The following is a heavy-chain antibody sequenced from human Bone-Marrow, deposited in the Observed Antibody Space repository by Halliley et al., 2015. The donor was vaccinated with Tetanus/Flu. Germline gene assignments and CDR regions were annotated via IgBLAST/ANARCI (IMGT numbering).Heavy chain of an antibody. CDR3: ARSGSGSYQGWLHP. V-gene: IGHV4-59*01. Sequence: TLSLTCSASGDSISPYYWIWIRQPPGKGLEWLGHIFYTGSTKYKPSLKSRVTISLDTSRKQFSLKLRSVTAADTAVYYCARSGSGSYQGWLHPWGLGRLVIVSS. D-gene: IGHD3-10*01. J-gene: IGHJ5*02. CDR1: GDSISPYY. CDR2: IFYTGST.